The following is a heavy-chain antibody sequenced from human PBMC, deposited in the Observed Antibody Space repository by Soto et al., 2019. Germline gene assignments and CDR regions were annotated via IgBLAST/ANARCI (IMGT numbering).Heavy chain of an antibody. Sequence: GGSLRLSCAASGFTISSSAMNWVRQAPGKGLEWVSMIRDGGGDTYYAESVTGRFTISRDNSKNTLYLQMNSLRAEDTAVYYCAKDRRDSDFDYWGQGTLVTVSS. CDR3: AKDRRDSDFDY. V-gene: IGHV3-23*01. CDR2: IRDGGGDT. D-gene: IGHD1-26*01. CDR1: GFTISSSA. J-gene: IGHJ4*02.